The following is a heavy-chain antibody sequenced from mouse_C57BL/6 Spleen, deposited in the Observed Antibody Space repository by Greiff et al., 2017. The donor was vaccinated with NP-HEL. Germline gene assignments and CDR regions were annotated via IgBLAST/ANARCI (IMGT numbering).Heavy chain of an antibody. CDR3: AKTGIYYGNYVNFDY. D-gene: IGHD2-1*01. Sequence: EVQLQQSGPELVKPGASVKMSCKASGYTFTDYNMHWVKQSHGKSLEWIGYINPNNGGTRYNQKFKGKATWTVNKSSSTAYMELRSLTSEDSAVYYCAKTGIYYGNYVNFDYWDQGTTLTVSS. V-gene: IGHV1-22*01. CDR1: GYTFTDYN. J-gene: IGHJ2*01. CDR2: INPNNGGT.